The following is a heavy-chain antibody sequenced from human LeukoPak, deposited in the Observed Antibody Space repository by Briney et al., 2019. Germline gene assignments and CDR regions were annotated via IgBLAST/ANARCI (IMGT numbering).Heavy chain of an antibody. CDR1: GGSFSGYY. CDR2: IYYSGST. J-gene: IGHJ4*02. V-gene: IGHV4-59*08. CDR3: ARATRPYYFDY. Sequence: SETLSLTCAVYGGSFSGYYWSWIRQPPGKGLEWIGYIYYSGSTNYNPSLKSRVTISVDTSKNQFSLKLSSVTAADTAVYYCARATRPYYFDYWGQGTLVTVSS.